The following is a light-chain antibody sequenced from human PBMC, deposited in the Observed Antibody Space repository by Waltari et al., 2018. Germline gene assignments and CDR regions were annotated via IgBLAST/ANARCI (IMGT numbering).Light chain of an antibody. CDR2: YAS. J-gene: IGKJ3*01. CDR1: QNIGTD. CDR3: HQSGSLPFT. Sequence: ELVLTQSPDFQSATPNEKVTITCRASQNIGTDLHWYQQKPYQSPNLLIRYASRSFSGFPSRFSGSGSGTTFTLTISSLQAEDAATYYCHQSGSLPFTFGPGTKVDIK. V-gene: IGKV6-21*01.